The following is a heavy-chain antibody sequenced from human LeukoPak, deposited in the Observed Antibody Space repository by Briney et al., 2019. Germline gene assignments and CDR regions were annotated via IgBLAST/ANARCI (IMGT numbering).Heavy chain of an antibody. Sequence: PSETLSLTCTVSGGSISNYYWSWIRQPPGKGLEWIGYIYSSGSTNYNPSLKSRVTISVDTSKNQFSLKLSSVTAADTAVYYCARGVEMATTPFDYWGQGTLVTVSS. CDR1: GGSISNYY. J-gene: IGHJ4*02. D-gene: IGHD5-24*01. CDR3: ARGVEMATTPFDY. V-gene: IGHV4-59*01. CDR2: IYSSGST.